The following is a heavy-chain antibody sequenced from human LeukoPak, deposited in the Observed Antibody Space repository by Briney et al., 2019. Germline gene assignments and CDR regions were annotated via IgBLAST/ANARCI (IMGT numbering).Heavy chain of an antibody. CDR1: GGSISSYY. CDR3: ARGSIAAADSVAFDI. Sequence: SETPSLTCTVSGGSISSYYWSWIRQPPGKGLEWIGYIYYSGSTNYNPSLKSRVTISVDTSKNQFSLKLSSVTAADTAVYYCARGSIAAADSVAFDIWGQGTVVTVSS. V-gene: IGHV4-59*12. D-gene: IGHD6-13*01. J-gene: IGHJ3*02. CDR2: IYYSGST.